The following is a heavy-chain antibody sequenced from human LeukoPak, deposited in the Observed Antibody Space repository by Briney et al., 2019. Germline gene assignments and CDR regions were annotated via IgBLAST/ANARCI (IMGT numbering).Heavy chain of an antibody. CDR2: ISHSGST. J-gene: IGHJ4*02. D-gene: IGHD5-12*01. V-gene: IGHV4-34*01. CDR1: GGSISSYY. CDR3: ARGYGEYSGYDYVYYFDY. Sequence: SETLSLTCTVSGGSISSYYWSWIRQPPGKGLEWIGEISHSGSTNYNPSLKSRVTISVDTSKNQFSLKLSSVTAADTAVYYCARGYGEYSGYDYVYYFDYWGQGTLATVSS.